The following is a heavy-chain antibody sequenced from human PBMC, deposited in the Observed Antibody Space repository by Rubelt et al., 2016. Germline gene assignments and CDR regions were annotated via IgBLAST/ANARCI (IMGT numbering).Heavy chain of an antibody. V-gene: IGHV3-66*01. Sequence: GRGLVQPGGSLRLSCAASGFTVSSNYMNWVRQAPGKGLEWVSVIYSGGSTYYADSVKGRFTISRDNSKNTLYLQMNSLRAEDTAVYYCAKDGGSYYGDYWGQGTLVTVSS. D-gene: IGHD1-26*01. CDR2: IYSGGST. CDR1: GFTVSSNY. J-gene: IGHJ4*02. CDR3: AKDGGSYYGDY.